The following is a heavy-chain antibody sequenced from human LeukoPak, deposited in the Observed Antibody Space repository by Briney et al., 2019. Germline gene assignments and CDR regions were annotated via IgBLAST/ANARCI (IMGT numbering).Heavy chain of an antibody. CDR2: IYSSGGT. CDR1: RGSINSGGFY. Sequence: SQTLSLTCTVSRGSINSGGFYWSWIRQHPEKGLERIGYIYSSGGTYYNPSLKSRVTISVDASKDQFSLKLNSVTAADTAVYFCARSGRRYSSRESYFFDYWGQGTLVTVSA. D-gene: IGHD1-26*01. CDR3: ARSGRRYSSRESYFFDY. J-gene: IGHJ4*02. V-gene: IGHV4-31*03.